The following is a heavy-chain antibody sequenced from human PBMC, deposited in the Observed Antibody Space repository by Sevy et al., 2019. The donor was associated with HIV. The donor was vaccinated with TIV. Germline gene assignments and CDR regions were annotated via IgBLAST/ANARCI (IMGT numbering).Heavy chain of an antibody. J-gene: IGHJ4*02. CDR2: ISGSGGST. V-gene: IGHV3-23*01. D-gene: IGHD2-2*01. CDR3: AIAPVQVVPAARQGAFDY. CDR1: GFTFSSYA. Sequence: GGSLRLSCAASGFTFSSYAMSWVRQAPGKGLEWVSAISGSGGSTYYADSVKGRFTISRDNSKNTLYLQMNSLRAEDTAVYYWAIAPVQVVPAARQGAFDYWGQGTLVTVSS.